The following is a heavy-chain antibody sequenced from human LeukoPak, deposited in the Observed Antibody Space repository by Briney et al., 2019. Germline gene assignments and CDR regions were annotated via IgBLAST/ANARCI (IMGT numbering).Heavy chain of an antibody. CDR1: GYTLIELS. J-gene: IGHJ5*02. Sequence: GASVKVSCKFSGYTLIELSMHWVRQAPGKGLEGMGGFDPEDGETIYARKFQGRITMTEDTSTDTAYMELSSLRSEDTAVYYCATVPPGYCSSTSCHNSFDPWGQGTLVTVSS. V-gene: IGHV1-24*01. CDR3: ATVPPGYCSSTSCHNSFDP. D-gene: IGHD2-2*01. CDR2: FDPEDGET.